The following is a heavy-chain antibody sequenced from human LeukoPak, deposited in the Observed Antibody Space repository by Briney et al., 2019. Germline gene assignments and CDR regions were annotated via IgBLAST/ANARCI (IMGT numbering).Heavy chain of an antibody. CDR1: GFTFSSYG. Sequence: GGSLRLSCAASGFTFSSYGMHWVRQAPGKGLEWVANIKQDGSEKYYVDSVKGRFTISRDNAKNSLYLQMNSLRAEDTAVYYCARDNDFIDYWGQGTLVTVSS. J-gene: IGHJ4*02. D-gene: IGHD1-1*01. CDR2: IKQDGSEK. CDR3: ARDNDFIDY. V-gene: IGHV3-7*01.